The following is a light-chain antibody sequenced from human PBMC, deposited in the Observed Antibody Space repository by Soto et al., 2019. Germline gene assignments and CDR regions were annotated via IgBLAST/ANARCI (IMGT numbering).Light chain of an antibody. CDR1: SSDVGTYNL. Sequence: QSALTQPASVSGSPGQSITISCTGTSSDVGTYNLVSWYQQHPGKVPKLIIYEGSKRPSGVSNRFSASKSGNTASLTISGLQTEDEADYYCCSYAGVSTVIFGGGTKLTVL. CDR3: CSYAGVSTVI. CDR2: EGS. V-gene: IGLV2-23*01. J-gene: IGLJ2*01.